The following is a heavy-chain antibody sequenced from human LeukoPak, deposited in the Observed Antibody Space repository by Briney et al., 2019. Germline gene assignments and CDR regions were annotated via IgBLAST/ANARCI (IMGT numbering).Heavy chain of an antibody. CDR3: ARVYYGSGSLHYYYYMDV. CDR1: GFTFSSYA. Sequence: PGGSLRLSCAASGFTFSSYAMSWVRQAPGKGLEWVSVIYSGVRTYYADSVKGRFTISRDNSKNTLYLQMNSLRAEDTAVYYCARVYYGSGSLHYYYYMDVWGKGTTVTISS. CDR2: IYSGVRT. J-gene: IGHJ6*03. D-gene: IGHD3-10*01. V-gene: IGHV3-53*01.